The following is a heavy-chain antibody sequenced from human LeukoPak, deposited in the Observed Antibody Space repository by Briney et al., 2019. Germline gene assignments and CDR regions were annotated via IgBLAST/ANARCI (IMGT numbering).Heavy chain of an antibody. D-gene: IGHD3-9*01. CDR3: GRDPLTDYLHYYGMDV. V-gene: IGHV4-39*07. Sequence: SETLSLTCTVSGGSISSSSYYWGWIRQPPGKGLEWIGSIYYSGSTYYNPSLKSRVTISVDTSKNQFSLKLNSVTAADTAVYYCGRDPLTDYLHYYGMDVWGQGTTVTVSS. CDR2: IYYSGST. CDR1: GGSISSSSYY. J-gene: IGHJ6*02.